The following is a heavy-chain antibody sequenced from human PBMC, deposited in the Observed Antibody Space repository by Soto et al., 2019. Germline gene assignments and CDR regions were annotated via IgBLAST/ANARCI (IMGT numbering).Heavy chain of an antibody. D-gene: IGHD3-22*01. CDR1: GFTFSNFA. J-gene: IGHJ4*02. CDR3: AKDGIAMIVVVVTLNY. Sequence: EVQLLESGGGLVHPGGSLRLSCAASGFTFSNFAMTWVRQAPGKGLEWVSSISASGGNTYYADSVKGRFTISRDNSKHTLYLQMSSLRADDTAVYYCAKDGIAMIVVVVTLNYWGQGTLVTVSS. CDR2: ISASGGNT. V-gene: IGHV3-23*01.